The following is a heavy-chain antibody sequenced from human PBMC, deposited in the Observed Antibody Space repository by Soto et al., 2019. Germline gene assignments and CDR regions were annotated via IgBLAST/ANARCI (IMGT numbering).Heavy chain of an antibody. CDR2: ISSSGSYT. V-gene: IGHV3-11*05. Sequence: GSLRLSCAGSGFIFSDYYMSWIRQVPGKGLEWISHISSSGSYTNYADSVKGRFTISRDSVKNSVHLQMSSLRAEDTAVYYCAKDRHRSGSPHPFDYWGQGTLVTVSS. CDR1: GFIFSDYY. J-gene: IGHJ4*02. D-gene: IGHD3-22*01. CDR3: AKDRHRSGSPHPFDY.